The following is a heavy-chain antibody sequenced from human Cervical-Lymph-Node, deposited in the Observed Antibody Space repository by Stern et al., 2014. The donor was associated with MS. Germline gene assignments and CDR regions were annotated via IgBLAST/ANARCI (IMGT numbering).Heavy chain of an antibody. J-gene: IGHJ4*02. Sequence: EVQMVESGAEVKKPGESLKISCKGSGYSFTSYWIGWVRQMPGTGLEWMGIIYPGDSDPRYSPSFQGQVTISADKSISTAYLQWSSLKASDTAMYYCARQWGAAAGPGYFDYWGQGTLVTVSS. V-gene: IGHV5-51*01. CDR2: IYPGDSDP. CDR3: ARQWGAAAGPGYFDY. CDR1: GYSFTSYW. D-gene: IGHD6-13*01.